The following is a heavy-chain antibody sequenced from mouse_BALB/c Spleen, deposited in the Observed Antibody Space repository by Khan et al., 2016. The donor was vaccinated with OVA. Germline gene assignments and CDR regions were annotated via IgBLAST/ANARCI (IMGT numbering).Heavy chain of an antibody. D-gene: IGHD4-1*01. CDR2: ISSDGSYT. CDR1: GFTFSSDG. J-gene: IGHJ3*01. CDR3: ASHLTGSFAY. V-gene: IGHV5-6*01. Sequence: EVELVESGGDLVKPGGSLKLSCAASGFTFSSDGMSWVRQTPDKRLEWVATISSDGSYTYYPDSVKGRFTISRDNVKNTLYLQMSSLKSEDTAMYYCASHLTGSFAYWGQGTLVTVSA.